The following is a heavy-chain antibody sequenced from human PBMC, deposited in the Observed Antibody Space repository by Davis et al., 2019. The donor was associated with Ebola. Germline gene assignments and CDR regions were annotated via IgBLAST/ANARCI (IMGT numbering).Heavy chain of an antibody. CDR2: TYYTSKWYS. CDR1: GDSVSSAG. CDR3: AKGWLRSGIDY. V-gene: IGHV6-1*01. D-gene: IGHD5-12*01. J-gene: IGHJ4*02. Sequence: HSQTLSLTCAIPGDSVSSAGWNWIRPSPSRGLEWLGRTYYTSKWYSDYAVSMKSRITVNPDTSKNQFSLQLSSVTPEDTAVYYCAKGWLRSGIDYWGQGTLVTVSS.